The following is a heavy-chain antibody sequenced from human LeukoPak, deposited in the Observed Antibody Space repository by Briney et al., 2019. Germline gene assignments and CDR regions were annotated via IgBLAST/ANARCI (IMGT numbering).Heavy chain of an antibody. J-gene: IGHJ4*02. CDR1: GFTFSNYW. Sequence: PGGSLRLSCAASGFTFSNYWMSWVRQAPGKGLEWVANINQGGSEKYYLNSVKGRFTISRDNAKNSLYLQMNSLRTDDTAIYYCVRDGRGYDYWGQGTLVTVSS. V-gene: IGHV3-7*05. D-gene: IGHD6-25*01. CDR3: VRDGRGYDY. CDR2: INQGGSEK.